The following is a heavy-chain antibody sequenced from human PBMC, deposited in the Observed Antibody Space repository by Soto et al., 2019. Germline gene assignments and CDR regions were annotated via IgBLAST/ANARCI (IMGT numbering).Heavy chain of an antibody. V-gene: IGHV1-3*01. CDR2: INAGNGNT. D-gene: IGHD3-16*01. J-gene: IGHJ6*02. CDR3: ARGGDGMDEVYYYGMDV. CDR1: GYTFTSYA. Sequence: ASVKVSCKASGYTFTSYAMHWVRQAPGQRLEWMGWINAGNGNTKYSQKFQGRVTITRDTSASTAYMELSSLRSEDTAVYYCARGGDGMDEVYYYGMDVWGQGTTVTVSS.